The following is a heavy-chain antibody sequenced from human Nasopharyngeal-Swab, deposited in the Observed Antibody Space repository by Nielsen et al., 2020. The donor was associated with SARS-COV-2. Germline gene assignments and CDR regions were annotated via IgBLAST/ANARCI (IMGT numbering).Heavy chain of an antibody. CDR3: AREVYYYYYYMDV. V-gene: IGHV1-18*01. CDR1: GYTFTSYA. J-gene: IGHJ6*03. CDR2: ISAYNGNT. Sequence: ASVKVSCKASGYTFTSYAMHWVRQAPGQRLEWMGWISAYNGNTNYAQKLQGRVTMTTDTSTSTAYMELRSLRSDDTAVYYCAREVYYYYYYMDVWGKGTTVTVSS.